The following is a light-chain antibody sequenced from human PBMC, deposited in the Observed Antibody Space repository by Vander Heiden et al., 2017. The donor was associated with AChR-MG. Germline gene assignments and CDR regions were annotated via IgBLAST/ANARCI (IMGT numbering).Light chain of an antibody. J-gene: IGLJ3*02. CDR1: NSNIVNNY. V-gene: IGLV1-51*01. CDR3: GTWDSSLSVWV. Sequence: QSVLTQPPSVSAAPGQKVTISCSGSNSNIVNNYVSGNQQLPGTPPKLLIYDNNKRPSGIPDRFSGSKSGTAATLGITGLQTGDEADYYCGTWDSSLSVWVFGGGTKLTVL. CDR2: DNN.